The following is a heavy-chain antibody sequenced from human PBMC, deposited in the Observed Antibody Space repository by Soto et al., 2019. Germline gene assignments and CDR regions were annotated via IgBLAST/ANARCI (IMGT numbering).Heavy chain of an antibody. J-gene: IGHJ2*01. Sequence: QVQLVESGGGLVKPGGSLRLSCAASGFTFSDYYMSWIRQAPGKGLEWVSYISSSSSYTNYADSVKGRFTMSRDNAKNSLYLQMNSLRAEDTAVYYCARDRNYYDSSGYYESYWYFDLWGRGTLVTVSS. CDR2: ISSSSSYT. CDR1: GFTFSDYY. D-gene: IGHD3-22*01. V-gene: IGHV3-11*06. CDR3: ARDRNYYDSSGYYESYWYFDL.